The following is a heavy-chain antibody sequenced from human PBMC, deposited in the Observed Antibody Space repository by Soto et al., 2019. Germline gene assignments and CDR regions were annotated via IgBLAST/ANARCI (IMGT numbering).Heavy chain of an antibody. J-gene: IGHJ4*02. D-gene: IGHD3-22*01. Sequence: GGSLILSCAASGFTFSSYSMNWVRQAPGKGLEWVSSISSSSSYIYYADSVKDRFTISRDNSKNTLYLQMNSLRAEDTAVYYCATSGLDYYDSSGYFAGFEYWGQGTLVTVSS. V-gene: IGHV3-21*01. CDR1: GFTFSSYS. CDR2: ISSSSSYI. CDR3: ATSGLDYYDSSGYFAGFEY.